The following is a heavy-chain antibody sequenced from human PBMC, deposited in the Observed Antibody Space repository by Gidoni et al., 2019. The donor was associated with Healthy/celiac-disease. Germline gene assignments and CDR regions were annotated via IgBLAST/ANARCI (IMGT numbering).Heavy chain of an antibody. D-gene: IGHD5-18*01. CDR1: GLTFISYW. J-gene: IGHJ3*02. Sequence: EVQLVESGGGLVQPGGSLRLSCAASGLTFISYWMSWVRQAPGKGLEWVANIKQDGSEKYYVDSVKGRFTISRDNAKNSLYLQMNSLRAEDTAVYYCAREGYSYGDAFDIWGQGTMVTVSS. V-gene: IGHV3-7*01. CDR3: AREGYSYGDAFDI. CDR2: IKQDGSEK.